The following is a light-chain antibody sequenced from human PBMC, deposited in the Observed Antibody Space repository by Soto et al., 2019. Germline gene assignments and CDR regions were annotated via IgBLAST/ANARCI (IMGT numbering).Light chain of an antibody. CDR1: TGDIGNYNF. V-gene: IGLV2-8*01. Sequence: QSALTQPPSASGSPGQSVAISCTGTTGDIGNYNFVSWYQQHPGKAPKLLILEVNKRPSGVPDRFSGSKSGNTASLTVSGLQAEDEADYYCSSHGGNSPYVFGTGTQLTVL. CDR3: SSHGGNSPYV. J-gene: IGLJ1*01. CDR2: EVN.